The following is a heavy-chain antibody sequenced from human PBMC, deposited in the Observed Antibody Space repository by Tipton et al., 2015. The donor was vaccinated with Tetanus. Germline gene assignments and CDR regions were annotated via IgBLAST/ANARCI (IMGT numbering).Heavy chain of an antibody. Sequence: SLRLSCAASGFTFDDYAMHWVRQAPGKGLEWVSGISWNSGSIGYADSVKGRFTISRDNAKNSLYLQMNSLRAEDTAVYYCAKDQAVLLWFGDDAFDIWGQGTMVTVSS. CDR2: ISWNSGSI. CDR3: AKDQAVLLWFGDDAFDI. V-gene: IGHV3-9*01. CDR1: GFTFDDYA. D-gene: IGHD3-10*01. J-gene: IGHJ3*02.